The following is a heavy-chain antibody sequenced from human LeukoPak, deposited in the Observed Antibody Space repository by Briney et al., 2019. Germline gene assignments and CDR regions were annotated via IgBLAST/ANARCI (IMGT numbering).Heavy chain of an antibody. CDR1: GFTFSSYA. V-gene: IGHV3-64*01. D-gene: IGHD3-22*01. Sequence: GGSLRLSCAASGFTFSSYAMHWVRQAPGKGLEYVSGISSNGGSTYYANSVKGRFTISRDNSKNTLYLQMGSLRAEDMAVYYCARDSSGYISSIFDYWGQGTLVTVSS. CDR3: ARDSSGYISSIFDY. J-gene: IGHJ4*02. CDR2: ISSNGGST.